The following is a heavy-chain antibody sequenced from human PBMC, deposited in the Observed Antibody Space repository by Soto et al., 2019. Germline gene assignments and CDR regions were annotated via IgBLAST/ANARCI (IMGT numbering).Heavy chain of an antibody. CDR3: ARDSGGGADY. CDR1: GGSISSSNW. CDR2: IYHTGST. Sequence: SETLSLTCVVSGGSISSSNWWSWVRQPPGKGLEWIGEIYHTGSTTYNPSLNSRVTISVDKSKNQFSLELSSVTAADTAVYYCARDSGGGADYWGQGTLVTVS. J-gene: IGHJ4*02. V-gene: IGHV4-4*02. D-gene: IGHD2-21*01.